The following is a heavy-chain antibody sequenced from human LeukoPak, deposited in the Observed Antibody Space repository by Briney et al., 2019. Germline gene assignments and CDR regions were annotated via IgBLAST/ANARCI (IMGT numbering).Heavy chain of an antibody. CDR2: IYYSGST. Sequence: SETLSLTCTLSGGSISSYYWSWIRQPPGKGLEWIGYIYYSGSTNYNPSLKSRVTISVDTSKNQFSLKLSSVTAADTAVYYCAGGKEFWSGYPDYWGQGTLVTVSS. CDR1: GGSISSYY. J-gene: IGHJ4*02. V-gene: IGHV4-59*01. D-gene: IGHD3-3*01. CDR3: AGGKEFWSGYPDY.